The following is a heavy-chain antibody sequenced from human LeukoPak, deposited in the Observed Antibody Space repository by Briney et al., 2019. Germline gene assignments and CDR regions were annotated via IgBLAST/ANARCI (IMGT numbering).Heavy chain of an antibody. D-gene: IGHD3-22*01. V-gene: IGHV3-30*18. J-gene: IGHJ3*02. CDR1: GFTFSSYG. CDR3: AKDMGVVITFWAFDI. CDR2: ISYDGSNK. Sequence: PGGSLRLSCAASGFTFSSYGMHWVRQAPGKGLEWVAVISYDGSNKYYADSVKGRFTISRDNSKNTLYLQMNSLRAEDTAVYYCAKDMGVVITFWAFDIWGQGTMVTVSS.